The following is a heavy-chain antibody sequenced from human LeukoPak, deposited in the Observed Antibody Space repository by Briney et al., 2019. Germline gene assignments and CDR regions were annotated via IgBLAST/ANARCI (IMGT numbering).Heavy chain of an antibody. J-gene: IGHJ4*02. CDR1: GGSFSGYY. Sequence: SETLSLTCAVYGGSFSGYYWNWIRQPPGKGLEWIGEINHSGSTNYNPSLKSRVTISVDTSKNQFSLKLSSVTAADTAVYYCARGRGGWLWFGELLSPYYFDYWGQGTLVTVSS. CDR2: INHSGST. CDR3: ARGRGGWLWFGELLSPYYFDY. D-gene: IGHD3-10*01. V-gene: IGHV4-34*01.